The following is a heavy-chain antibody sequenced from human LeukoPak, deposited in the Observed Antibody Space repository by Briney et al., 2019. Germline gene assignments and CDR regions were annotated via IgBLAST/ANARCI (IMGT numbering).Heavy chain of an antibody. CDR1: EFTLGRYG. V-gene: IGHV3-30*03. Sequence: SGRSLTLSCTASEFTLGRYGMHWVRQAPGKGLEWVAVISFDGGTIHYVDSVRGRFTISRDNSKNTLYLQMNSLTIEDTAMYHCARDPNGSGELAPYFDYWGQGTLVTVSS. D-gene: IGHD1-26*01. CDR2: ISFDGGTI. J-gene: IGHJ4*02. CDR3: ARDPNGSGELAPYFDY.